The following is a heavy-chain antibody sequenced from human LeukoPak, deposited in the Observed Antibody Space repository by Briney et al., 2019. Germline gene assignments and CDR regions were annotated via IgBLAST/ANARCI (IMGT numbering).Heavy chain of an antibody. CDR1: GGSISSYY. CDR3: ARARREYSYGSLSFDY. Sequence: PSETLSLTCTVSGGSISSYYWSWIRQPPGEGLEWIGYIYYSGSTNYNPSLKSRVTISVDTSKNQFSLELSSVTAADTAVYYCARARREYSYGSLSFDYWGQGTLVTVSS. D-gene: IGHD5-18*01. V-gene: IGHV4-59*01. J-gene: IGHJ4*02. CDR2: IYYSGST.